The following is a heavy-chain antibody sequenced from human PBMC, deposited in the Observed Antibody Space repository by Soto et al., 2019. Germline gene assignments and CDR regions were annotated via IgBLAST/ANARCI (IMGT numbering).Heavy chain of an antibody. CDR3: TTGQRPIRFLEWLSRYYFDY. CDR1: GYTLTELS. V-gene: IGHV1-24*01. D-gene: IGHD3-3*01. Sequence: ASVKVSCXVSGYTLTELSMHWVRQAPGKGLEWMGGFDPEDGETIYAQKFQGRVTMTEDTSTDTAYMELSSLTSEDTAVYYCTTGQRPIRFLEWLSRYYFDYWGQGTLVTVSS. J-gene: IGHJ4*02. CDR2: FDPEDGET.